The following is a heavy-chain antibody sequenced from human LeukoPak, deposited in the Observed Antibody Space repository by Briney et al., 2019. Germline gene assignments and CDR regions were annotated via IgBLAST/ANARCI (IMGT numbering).Heavy chain of an antibody. CDR1: GYTFTSYG. Sequence: GASVKVSCKASGYTFTSYGISWVRQAPGQGLEWVGWISAYNGNTNYAQKLQGRVTMTTDTSTSTAYMELRSLRSDDTAVYYCARTYYDVLTGQNWFDPWGQGTLVTVSS. CDR3: ARTYYDVLTGQNWFDP. V-gene: IGHV1-18*01. CDR2: ISAYNGNT. J-gene: IGHJ5*02. D-gene: IGHD3-9*01.